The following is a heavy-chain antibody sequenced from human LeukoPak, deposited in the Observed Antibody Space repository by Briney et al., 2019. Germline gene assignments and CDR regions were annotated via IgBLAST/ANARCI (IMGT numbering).Heavy chain of an antibody. CDR1: GFTFSHFD. V-gene: IGHV3-48*03. J-gene: IGHJ4*02. CDR3: ARDDNWNDKPFDH. CDR2: ISSSGSAK. Sequence: GGSLRLSCAASGFTFSHFDMTWVRQAPGKGLQWVSYISSSGSAKSSADSVKGRFTISRDNANNSLYLQMNSLRAEDTALYYCARDDNWNDKPFDHWGQGVLVTVSS. D-gene: IGHD1-20*01.